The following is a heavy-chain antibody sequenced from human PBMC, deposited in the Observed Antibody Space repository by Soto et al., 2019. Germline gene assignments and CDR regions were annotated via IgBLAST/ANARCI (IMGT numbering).Heavy chain of an antibody. CDR3: ARELYYYYDMDV. CDR2: IYYSGST. Sequence: SETLSLTCAVYGGSFSGYYWSWIRQHPGKGLEWIGYIYYSGSTYYNPSLKSRVTISVDTSKNQFSLKLSSVTAADTAVYYCARELYYYYDMDVWGQGTTVTVSS. V-gene: IGHV4-31*11. J-gene: IGHJ6*02. CDR1: GGSFSGYY.